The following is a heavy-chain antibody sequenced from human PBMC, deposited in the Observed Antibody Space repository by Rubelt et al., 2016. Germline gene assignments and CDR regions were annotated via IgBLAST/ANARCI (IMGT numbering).Heavy chain of an antibody. CDR1: GFTFSSYG. CDR2: ISYDGSNK. Sequence: GQLVESGGGVVQPGRSLRLSCAASGFTFSSYGMHWVRQAPGKGLEWVAVISYDGSNKYYADSVKGRFTISRDNTKNSLYLQMSDLEAEDTAVYFCARHRYGDYSNDYWGQGTLVTVSS. CDR3: ARHRYGDYSNDY. J-gene: IGHJ4*02. V-gene: IGHV3-30*03. D-gene: IGHD4-17*01.